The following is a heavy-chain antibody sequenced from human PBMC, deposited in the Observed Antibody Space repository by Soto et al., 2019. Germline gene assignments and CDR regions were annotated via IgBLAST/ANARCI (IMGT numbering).Heavy chain of an antibody. J-gene: IGHJ4*02. CDR1: GGSISSGGYY. CDR2: IYYSDGST. D-gene: IGHD3-22*01. CDR3: TRDPSDSFHGDY. V-gene: IGHV4-31*03. Sequence: SETLSLTCTVSGGSISSGGYYWSWIRQHPGKGLEWIGYIYYSDGSTHYADSVEGRFTISRDSSKNTLYLQMYNLRAEDTAVYYCTRDPSDSFHGDYWGQGTLVTVSS.